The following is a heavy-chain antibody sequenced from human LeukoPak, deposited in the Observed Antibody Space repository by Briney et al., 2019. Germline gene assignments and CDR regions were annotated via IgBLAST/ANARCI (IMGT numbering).Heavy chain of an antibody. J-gene: IGHJ4*02. CDR1: GGTFSSYA. CDR3: ARLYYDVWNGYYYFDN. D-gene: IGHD3-3*01. CDR2: IVPIFGTA. Sequence: SVKVSCKASGGTFSSYAISWVRQAPGQGLEWMGGIVPIFGTANYAQTFQGRVTITADESTSTAYMELSSLRSEDTAVYYCARLYYDVWNGYYYFDNWGQGTLVTVSS. V-gene: IGHV1-69*13.